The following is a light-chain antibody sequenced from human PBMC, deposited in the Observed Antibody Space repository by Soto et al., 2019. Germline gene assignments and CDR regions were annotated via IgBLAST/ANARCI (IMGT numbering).Light chain of an antibody. J-gene: IGKJ3*01. CDR2: DTS. V-gene: IGKV1-33*01. CDR3: QQYYNLYT. CDR1: QNISKY. Sequence: DIQITQSPSSLSASVGDRVTITCQATQNISKYLNWYQQKPGQAPNLLIYDTSNLETGVPSRFSGGGSGTEFTFTIGSLQPEDIATYYCQQYYNLYTFGPGTKVDL.